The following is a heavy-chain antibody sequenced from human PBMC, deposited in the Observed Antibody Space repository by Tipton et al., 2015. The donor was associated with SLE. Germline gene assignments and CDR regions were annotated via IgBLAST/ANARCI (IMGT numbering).Heavy chain of an antibody. Sequence: GSLRLSCADSGFTFSSYEMNWVRQAPGKGLEWVSYISSSGSTIYYADSVKGRFTISRDNAKNSLYLQMNSLRAEDTAVYYCARSPIQLWLARYFDYWGQGTLVTVSS. CDR3: ARSPIQLWLARYFDY. V-gene: IGHV3-48*03. CDR1: GFTFSSYE. CDR2: ISSSGSTI. D-gene: IGHD5-18*01. J-gene: IGHJ4*02.